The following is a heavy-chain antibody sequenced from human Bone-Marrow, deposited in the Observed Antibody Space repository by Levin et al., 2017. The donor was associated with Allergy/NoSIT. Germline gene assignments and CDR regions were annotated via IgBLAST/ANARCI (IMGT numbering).Heavy chain of an antibody. J-gene: IGHJ4*02. V-gene: IGHV3-21*01. Sequence: ETLSLTCAASGFPFSTYTLHWVRQAPGKGLEWVASVGSRSGSIYYADSVKGRSTVSRATATRSLFLQMKSVRAEDTAVYYCAGQNDYCDFLNDSWGQGTLVTVSS. CDR1: GFPFSTYT. CDR3: AGQNDYCDFLNDS. CDR2: VGSRSGSI. D-gene: IGHD4-17*01.